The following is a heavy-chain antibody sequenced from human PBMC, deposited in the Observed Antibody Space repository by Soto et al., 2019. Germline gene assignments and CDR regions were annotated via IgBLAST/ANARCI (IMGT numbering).Heavy chain of an antibody. Sequence: SLRLSCAASGFTFSSDWMSWVRQAPGKGLEWVANIKQDGSEKYYVDSVKGRFTISRDNAKNSLYLQMNSLRAEDTAVYYCAREGRYCSGGSCYSRRYFDYWGQGTLVTVSS. CDR1: GFTFSSDW. CDR3: AREGRYCSGGSCYSRRYFDY. J-gene: IGHJ4*02. V-gene: IGHV3-7*01. CDR2: IKQDGSEK. D-gene: IGHD2-15*01.